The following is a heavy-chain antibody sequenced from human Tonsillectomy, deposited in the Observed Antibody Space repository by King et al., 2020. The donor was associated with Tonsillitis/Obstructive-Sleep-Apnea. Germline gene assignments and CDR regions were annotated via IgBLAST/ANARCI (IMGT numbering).Heavy chain of an antibody. CDR1: GFTFSSYA. D-gene: IGHD2-2*01. CDR3: AKRPLIVVVPAAMPRHFDY. V-gene: IGHV3-23*04. CDR2: ISGSGGST. J-gene: IGHJ4*02. Sequence: QLVQSGGGLVQPGGSLRLSCAASGFTFSSYAMSWVRQAPGKGLEWVSAISGSGGSTYYADSVKGRFTISRDNSKNTLYLQMNSLRAEDTAVYYCAKRPLIVVVPAAMPRHFDYWGQGTLVTVSS.